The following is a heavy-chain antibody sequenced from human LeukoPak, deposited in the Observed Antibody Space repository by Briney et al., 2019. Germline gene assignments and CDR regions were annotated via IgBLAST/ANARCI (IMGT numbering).Heavy chain of an antibody. CDR1: GYTFTGYY. CDR3: ARVGRWLQLKILEY. J-gene: IGHJ4*02. D-gene: IGHD5-24*01. V-gene: IGHV7-4-1*02. Sequence: ASVKVSCKASGYTFTGYYMHWVRQAPGQGLEWMGWINTNTGNPTYAQGFTGRFVFSLDTSVSTAYLRISSLKAEDTAVYYCARVGRWLQLKILEYWGQGTLVTVSS. CDR2: INTNTGNP.